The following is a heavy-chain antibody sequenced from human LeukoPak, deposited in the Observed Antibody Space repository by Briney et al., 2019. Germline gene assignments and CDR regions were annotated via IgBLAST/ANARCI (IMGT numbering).Heavy chain of an antibody. D-gene: IGHD3-22*01. CDR1: GFTFSTYS. CDR2: ITSSSSYI. CDR3: VRALYDGSGYYSHFDY. V-gene: IGHV3-21*01. Sequence: GGSLRLSCAASGFTFSTYSMTWVRQAPGKGLEWVSSITSSSSYIYYADSVKGRFTISRDNAKSSLYLQMNSLRAEDTAVYYCVRALYDGSGYYSHFDYWGQGTLVTVSS. J-gene: IGHJ4*02.